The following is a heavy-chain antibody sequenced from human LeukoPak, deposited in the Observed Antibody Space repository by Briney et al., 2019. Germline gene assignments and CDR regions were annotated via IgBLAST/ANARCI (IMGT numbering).Heavy chain of an antibody. D-gene: IGHD2/OR15-2a*01. J-gene: IGHJ3*02. CDR1: GGSFSGYY. CDR2: INHSGST. V-gene: IGHV4-34*01. Sequence: SETLSLTCAVYGGSFSGYYWSWIRQPPGKGQEWIGEINHSGSTNYNPSLKSRVTISVDTSKNQFSLKLSSVTAADTAVYYCASRLLWGMSYIWGQGTMVTVSS. CDR3: ASRLLWGMSYI.